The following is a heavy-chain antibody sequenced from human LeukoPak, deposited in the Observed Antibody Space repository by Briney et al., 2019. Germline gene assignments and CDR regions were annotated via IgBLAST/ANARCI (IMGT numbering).Heavy chain of an antibody. CDR3: ARWSEAAAFDY. Sequence: PSETLSLTCTVSGDSISSGGYYWSWIRQHPGKGLEWIGYIYYSGSTYYNPSLKSRVTISVDTSKNQFSLKLSSVTAADTAVYYCARWSEAAAFDYWGQGTLVTVSS. CDR1: GDSISSGGYY. CDR2: IYYSGST. J-gene: IGHJ4*02. D-gene: IGHD6-19*01. V-gene: IGHV4-31*03.